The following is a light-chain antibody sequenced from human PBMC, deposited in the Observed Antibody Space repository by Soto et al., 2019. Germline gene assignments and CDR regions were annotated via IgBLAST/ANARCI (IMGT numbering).Light chain of an antibody. Sequence: EIVLTQSPCTLSLSPGERATLSCRASQSVSSSYLSWYQQKPGPAPRLLIYGASSRATGIPDRFSGSGSGTDFTITISRLEPEYFAVYYCQQYGSSRTFGQGTKVEIK. V-gene: IGKV3-20*01. CDR2: GAS. CDR1: QSVSSSY. CDR3: QQYGSSRT. J-gene: IGKJ1*01.